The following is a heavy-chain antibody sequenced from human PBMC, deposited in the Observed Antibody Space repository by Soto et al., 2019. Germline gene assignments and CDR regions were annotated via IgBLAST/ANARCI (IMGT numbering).Heavy chain of an antibody. CDR3: ARKGAAASYAHYYMDV. CDR2: VYYSGNT. D-gene: IGHD6-13*01. Sequence: QVQLQESGPGLVKPSETLSLTCTVSGGSISPYYWSWIRQPPGKGLEWIGYVYYSGNTNYNPSLESRVTISVDTSRNRFSLILTSATAADTAVYYCARKGAAASYAHYYMDVWGRGTAVTVSS. CDR1: GGSISPYY. V-gene: IGHV4-59*01. J-gene: IGHJ6*03.